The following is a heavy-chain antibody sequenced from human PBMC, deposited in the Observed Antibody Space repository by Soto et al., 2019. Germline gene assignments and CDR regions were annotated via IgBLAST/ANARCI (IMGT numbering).Heavy chain of an antibody. CDR3: ARTSGDYGLSKYFPL. CDR2: IYYSGTT. Sequence: QVQLQESGPGLVEPSQTLSLICTVSGGSISSGDYYWSWIRQLPGKGLEWIGYIYYSGTTFHNPSLKSRVSISVEPSKNLSAVTLSSMTAADPDVYYCARTSGDYGLSKYFPLGGQGTLVTVSS. CDR1: GGSISSGDYY. J-gene: IGHJ1*01. D-gene: IGHD4-17*01. V-gene: IGHV4-31*03.